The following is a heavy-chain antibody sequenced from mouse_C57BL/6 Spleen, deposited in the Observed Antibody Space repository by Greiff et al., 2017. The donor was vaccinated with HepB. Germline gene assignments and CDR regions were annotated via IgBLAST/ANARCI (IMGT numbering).Heavy chain of an antibody. J-gene: IGHJ3*01. CDR3: ASDGDYPTWFAY. D-gene: IGHD2-4*01. CDR1: GYAFSSYW. V-gene: IGHV1-80*01. Sequence: QVQLKESGAELVKPGASVKISCKASGYAFSSYWMNWVKQRPGKGLEWIGQIYPGDGDTNYNGKFKGKATLTADKSSSTAYMQLSSLTSEDSAVYFCASDGDYPTWFAYWGQGTLVTVSA. CDR2: IYPGDGDT.